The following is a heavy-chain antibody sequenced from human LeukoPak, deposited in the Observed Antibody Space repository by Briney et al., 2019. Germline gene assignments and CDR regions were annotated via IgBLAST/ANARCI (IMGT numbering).Heavy chain of an antibody. V-gene: IGHV4-61*01. D-gene: IGHD3-10*01. J-gene: IGHJ3*02. Sequence: SETLSLTCTVSGGSISSGSYYWGWIRQPPGKGLEWIGYIYYSGSTNYNPSLKSRVTISVDTSKNQFSLKLSSVTAADTAVYYCARDRLGWFGESYAFDIWGQGTMVTVSS. CDR1: GGSISSGSYY. CDR2: IYYSGST. CDR3: ARDRLGWFGESYAFDI.